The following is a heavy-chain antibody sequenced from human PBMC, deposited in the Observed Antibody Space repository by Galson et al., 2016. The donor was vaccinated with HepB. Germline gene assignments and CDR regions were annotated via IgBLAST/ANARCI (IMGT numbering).Heavy chain of an antibody. CDR3: AKGQDTSVEIYYYSMDV. Sequence: SLRPSCAASGFIFSRYSMNWVRQAPGKGLEWVSYIVSGSDTIYYADSVRGRFTISRDNAKNSLYLHMIGLSDEDTAVYYCAKGQDTSVEIYYYSMDVWGQGTTVTVSS. CDR2: IVSGSDTI. D-gene: IGHD5-18*01. CDR1: GFIFSRYS. V-gene: IGHV3-48*02. J-gene: IGHJ6*02.